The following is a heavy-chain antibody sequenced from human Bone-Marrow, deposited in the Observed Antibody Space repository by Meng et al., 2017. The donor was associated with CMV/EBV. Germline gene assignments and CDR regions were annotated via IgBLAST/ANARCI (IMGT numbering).Heavy chain of an antibody. CDR2: IYYSGST. D-gene: IGHD3-3*01. V-gene: IGHV4-39*07. Sequence: SETLSLTCTASGGSISSSSYYWGWIRQPPGKGLEWIGSIYYSGSTYYNPSLKSRVTISVDTSKNQFSLKLSSVTAADTAVYYCARAELRFLEWLLPKYGMDVWGQGTTVTVSS. CDR3: ARAELRFLEWLLPKYGMDV. CDR1: GGSISSSSYY. J-gene: IGHJ6*02.